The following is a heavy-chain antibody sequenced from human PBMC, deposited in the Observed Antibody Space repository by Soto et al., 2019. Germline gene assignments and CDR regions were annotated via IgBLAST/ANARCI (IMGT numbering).Heavy chain of an antibody. CDR1: GGSVRAPDW. CDR3: ARVRQGCSANNCYFDP. CDR2: VHISGHS. D-gene: IGHD1-1*01. J-gene: IGHJ5*01. Sequence: SSETLSLTCTLSGGSVRAPDWWNWVRQSPDKGLEWIAEVHISGHSNYNPSLRSRVSVLIDSSKNQFYLNLNSVTAADTAIYYCARVRQGCSANNCYFDPWGQGTQVTVSS. V-gene: IGHV4-4*02.